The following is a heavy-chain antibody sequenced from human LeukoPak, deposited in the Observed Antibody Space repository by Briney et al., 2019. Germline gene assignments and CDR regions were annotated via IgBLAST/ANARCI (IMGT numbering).Heavy chain of an antibody. J-gene: IGHJ4*02. CDR3: SREGDYFGDH. CDR2: ISSSSSHI. Sequence: GGSLRLSCAASVFTFSYYNMNRVRQAPGKGLEWVSSISSSSSHIYYADSVKGRFTISRDNAKNSLYLQMNSLRAEDTAVYYCSREGDYFGDHWGQGTLVTVSS. D-gene: IGHD4-17*01. V-gene: IGHV3-21*06. CDR1: VFTFSYYN.